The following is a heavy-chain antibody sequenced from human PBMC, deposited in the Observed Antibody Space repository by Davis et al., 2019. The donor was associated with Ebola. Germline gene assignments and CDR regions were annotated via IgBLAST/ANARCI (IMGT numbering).Heavy chain of an antibody. CDR3: ARDSRWNDGFDY. J-gene: IGHJ4*02. V-gene: IGHV1-46*01. D-gene: IGHD1-1*01. Sequence: ASVKVSCKASGYTFTSYYMHWARQAPGQGLEWMGIINPSGGSTSYAQRFQGRVTMTRDTSTRTVYMELSSLKSEDTAVYYCARDSRWNDGFDYWGQGTLVTVSS. CDR2: INPSGGST. CDR1: GYTFTSYY.